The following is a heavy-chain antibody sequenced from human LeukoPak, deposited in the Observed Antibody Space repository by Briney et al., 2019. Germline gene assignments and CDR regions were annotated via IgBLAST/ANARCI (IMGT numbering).Heavy chain of an antibody. CDR2: ISSSGNT. CDR3: ARLSGDGYSLDY. D-gene: IGHD5-24*01. Sequence: SETLSLTCTVSGGSISNYYWSWIRQSAGRGLEWIGRISSSGNTNYNPSVKSRVTMSVDTSKNQFSLKLRSVTAADTAVYYCARLSGDGYSLDYWGQGTLVTVSS. J-gene: IGHJ4*02. V-gene: IGHV4-4*07. CDR1: GGSISNYY.